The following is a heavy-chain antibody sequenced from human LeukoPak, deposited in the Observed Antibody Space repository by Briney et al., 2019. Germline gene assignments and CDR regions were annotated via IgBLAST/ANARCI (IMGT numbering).Heavy chain of an antibody. D-gene: IGHD1-26*01. V-gene: IGHV4-4*07. J-gene: IGHJ4*02. CDR1: GGSISSHY. CDR3: ARDLGSNYVYFDY. Sequence: KPSETLSLTRTVSGGSISSHYWSWIRQPAGKGLEYIGRIHTSGITNYNPSLKSRVTMSGDTSKNQFSLKLSSVTAADTAVYYCARDLGSNYVYFDYWGQGSLVTVSS. CDR2: IHTSGIT.